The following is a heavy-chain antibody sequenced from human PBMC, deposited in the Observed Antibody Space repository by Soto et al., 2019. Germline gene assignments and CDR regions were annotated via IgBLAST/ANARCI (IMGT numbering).Heavy chain of an antibody. CDR2: ISYDGSNK. CDR1: GFTFSSYA. V-gene: IGHV3-30-3*01. D-gene: IGHD1-26*01. J-gene: IGHJ5*02. Sequence: LRLSCAASGFTFSSYAMHWVRQAPGKGLEWVAVISYDGSNKYYADSVKGRFTISRDNSKNTLYLQMNSLRAEDTAVYYCARQIVEGDNWFDPWGQGTLVTVSS. CDR3: ARQIVEGDNWFDP.